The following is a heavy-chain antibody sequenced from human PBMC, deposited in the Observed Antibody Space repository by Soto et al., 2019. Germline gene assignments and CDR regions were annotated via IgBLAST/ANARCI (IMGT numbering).Heavy chain of an antibody. V-gene: IGHV1-3*01. CDR1: GYTFTSYA. Sequence: GGSVKVSCKASGYTFTSYAMHWVRQAPGQRLEWMGWINAGNGNTKYSQKFQGRVTITRDTSASTAYMELSSLRSEDTAVYYCARSYYYGSGSYFLWFDYWGKGSLVSVSS. J-gene: IGHJ4*02. D-gene: IGHD3-10*01. CDR2: INAGNGNT. CDR3: ARSYYYGSGSYFLWFDY.